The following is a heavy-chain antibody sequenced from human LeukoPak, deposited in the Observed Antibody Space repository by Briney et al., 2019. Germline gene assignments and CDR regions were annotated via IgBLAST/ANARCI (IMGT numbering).Heavy chain of an antibody. Sequence: SETLSLTCTVSGGSISSSSYYWGWIRQPPGRGLEWIGSIYYSGSTYYNPFLKSRVTISVDTSKNQFSLKLSSVTAADTAVYYCARRGGDDYWGQGTLVTVSS. D-gene: IGHD3-16*01. J-gene: IGHJ4*02. V-gene: IGHV4-39*01. CDR2: IYYSGST. CDR3: ARRGGDDY. CDR1: GGSISSSSYY.